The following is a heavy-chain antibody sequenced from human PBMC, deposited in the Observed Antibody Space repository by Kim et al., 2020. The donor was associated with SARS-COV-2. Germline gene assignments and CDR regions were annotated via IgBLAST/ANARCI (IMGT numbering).Heavy chain of an antibody. Sequence: SETLSLTCAVYGGSFSGYYWSWIRQPPGKGLEWIGEINHSGSTNYNPSLKSRVTISVDTSKNQFSLKLSSVTAADTAVYYCARWSNGGVSEWYYYYYYMDVWGKGTTVTVSS. CDR2: INHSGST. D-gene: IGHD3-3*01. V-gene: IGHV4-34*01. CDR1: GGSFSGYY. J-gene: IGHJ6*03. CDR3: ARWSNGGVSEWYYYYYYMDV.